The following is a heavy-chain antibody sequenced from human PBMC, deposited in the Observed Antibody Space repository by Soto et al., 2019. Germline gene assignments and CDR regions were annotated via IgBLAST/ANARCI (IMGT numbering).Heavy chain of an antibody. CDR1: GFMISSHD. Sequence: GGSLRLSCAASGFMISSHDMSWVRQAPGKGLEWVSGSRGTGSTYYADSVKGRFSISSDNSKNTMYLQMNSLTAEDTAVYYCEPGYDMGWNYFDYWAQGTLVTVSS. CDR2: SRGTGST. V-gene: IGHV3-23*01. D-gene: IGHD3-22*01. CDR3: EPGYDMGWNYFDY. J-gene: IGHJ4*02.